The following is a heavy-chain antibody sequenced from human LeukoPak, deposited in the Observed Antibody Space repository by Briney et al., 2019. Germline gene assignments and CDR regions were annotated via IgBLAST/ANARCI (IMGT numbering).Heavy chain of an antibody. CDR2: INPNSGGT. CDR1: GYTFSGYY. D-gene: IGHD6-19*01. CDR3: ARDLAGHDAFDI. Sequence: ASVKVSCKASGYTFSGYYMQWVRQAPGQGLEWMGWINPNSGGTNFAQKFQGRVTMNRDTSISTAYMELSRLTSDDTAVYYCARDLAGHDAFDIWGQGTVVTVSS. V-gene: IGHV1-2*02. J-gene: IGHJ3*02.